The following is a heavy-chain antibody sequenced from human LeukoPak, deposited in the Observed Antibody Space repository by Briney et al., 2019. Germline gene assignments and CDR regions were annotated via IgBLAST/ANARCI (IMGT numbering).Heavy chain of an antibody. J-gene: IGHJ4*02. D-gene: IGHD4-17*01. CDR3: ARRSNYGDDLRTTFDY. CDR1: GGSISSSSYY. CDR2: IYYSGST. Sequence: PSETLSLTCTVSGGSISSSSYYWGWIRQPPGKGLEWIGSIYYSGSTYYNPSLKSRVTISVDTSKNQFSLKLSSVTAADTAVYYCARRSNYGDDLRTTFDYWGQGTLVTVSS. V-gene: IGHV4-39*07.